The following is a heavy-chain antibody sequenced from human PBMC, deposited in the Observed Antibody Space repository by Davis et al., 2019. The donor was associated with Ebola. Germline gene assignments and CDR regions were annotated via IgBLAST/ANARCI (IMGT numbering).Heavy chain of an antibody. V-gene: IGHV3-33*08. CDR1: GFTFSSYW. Sequence: GESLKISCAASGFTFSSYWMNWVRQAPGKGLEWVAVIWYDGSNKYYADSVKGRFTISRDNAKNSLYLQMNSLRAEDTAVYYCARGPSTGNSFSYWGQGTLVTVSS. CDR3: ARGPSTGNSFSY. J-gene: IGHJ4*02. CDR2: IWYDGSNK. D-gene: IGHD6-13*01.